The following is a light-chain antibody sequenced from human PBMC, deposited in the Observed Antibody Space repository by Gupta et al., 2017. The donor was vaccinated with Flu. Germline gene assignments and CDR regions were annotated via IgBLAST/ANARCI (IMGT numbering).Light chain of an antibody. V-gene: IGLV2-14*01. J-gene: IGLJ1*01. Sequence: QSALTPPASVSGSRGQSITISCTGTSSDVGGYNYVSWYQQYPGKAPKLLIYEVTNRPSGVSNRFSGSKSGNTASLTISGLQAEDEADYYCTSYTTGSTPYVFGTGTKVTVL. CDR2: EVT. CDR1: SSDVGGYNY. CDR3: TSYTTGSTPYV.